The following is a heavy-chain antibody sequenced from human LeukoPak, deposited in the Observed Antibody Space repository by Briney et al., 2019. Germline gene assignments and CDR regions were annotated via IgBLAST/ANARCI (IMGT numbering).Heavy chain of an antibody. J-gene: IGHJ4*02. CDR2: IDYSGST. D-gene: IGHD6-19*01. CDR3: AREYTLYRSGWFLDY. Sequence: PSETLSLTCTVSGDSSSNSIYYWGWIRQPPGKGLEWIGSIDYSGSTYYNPSLKSRATISIDTSKNQFSLKLSSVTAADTAVYYCAREYTLYRSGWFLDYWGQGTLVTVSS. CDR1: GDSSSNSIYY. V-gene: IGHV4-39*07.